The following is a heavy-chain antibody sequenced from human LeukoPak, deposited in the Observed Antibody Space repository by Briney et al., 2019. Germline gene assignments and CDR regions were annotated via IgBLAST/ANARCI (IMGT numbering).Heavy chain of an antibody. CDR2: ISSSGSTI. CDR3: AKDPGPFDY. V-gene: IGHV3-48*03. Sequence: GGSLRLSCAASGFTFSSYEMNWVRQAPGKGLEWVSCISSSGSTIYYADSVKGRFTISRDNSKNTLYLQMNSLRAEDTAVYYCAKDPGPFDYWGQGTLVTVSS. CDR1: GFTFSSYE. J-gene: IGHJ4*02.